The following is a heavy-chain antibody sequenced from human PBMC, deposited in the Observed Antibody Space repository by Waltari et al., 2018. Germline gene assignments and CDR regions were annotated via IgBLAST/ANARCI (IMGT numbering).Heavy chain of an antibody. J-gene: IGHJ4*02. CDR1: GGSFSGYY. CDR2: INHSGST. D-gene: IGHD6-25*01. Sequence: QVQLQQWGAGLLKPSETLSLTCAVYGGSFSGYYWSWIRQPPRKGLEWIGEINHSGSTNYNPSLKSRVTISVDTSKNQFSLKLSSVTAADTAVYYCARGFGMGSFIAAPLAHDYWGQGTLVTVSS. V-gene: IGHV4-34*01. CDR3: ARGFGMGSFIAAPLAHDY.